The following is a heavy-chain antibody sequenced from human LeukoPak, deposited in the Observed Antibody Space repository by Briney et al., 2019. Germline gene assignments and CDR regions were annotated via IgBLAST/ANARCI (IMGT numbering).Heavy chain of an antibody. D-gene: IGHD6-13*01. CDR2: INPNSGGT. Sequence: ASVKVSCKASGYTFTGYYMHWVRQARGQGLEWMGWINPNSGGTNYAQKFQGRVTMTRDTSVSTAYMELSRLRSDDTAVYYCARPIAGSSSWYVEAFAIWGQGTMVTVSS. CDR3: ARPIAGSSSWYVEAFAI. V-gene: IGHV1-2*02. CDR1: GYTFTGYY. J-gene: IGHJ3*02.